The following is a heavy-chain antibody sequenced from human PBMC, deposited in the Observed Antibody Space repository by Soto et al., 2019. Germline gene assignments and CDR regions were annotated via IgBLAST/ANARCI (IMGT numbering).Heavy chain of an antibody. J-gene: IGHJ3*02. D-gene: IGHD3-3*01. CDR1: GFTFSSYS. Sequence: GGSLRLSCAASGFTFSSYSMNWVRQAPGKGLEWVSSISSSSSYIYYADSVKGRFTISRDNAKNSLYLQMNSLRAEDTAVYYCARLLPLRFLEWLTSAIWGQGTMVTVSS. CDR2: ISSSSSYI. CDR3: ARLLPLRFLEWLTSAI. V-gene: IGHV3-21*01.